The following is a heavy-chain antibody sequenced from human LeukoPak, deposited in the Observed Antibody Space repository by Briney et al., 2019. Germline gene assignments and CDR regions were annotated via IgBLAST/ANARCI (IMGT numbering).Heavy chain of an antibody. CDR1: GFTFGGYA. Sequence: GGSLRLSCTASGFTFGGYAMSWIRKAPGKGLEWVGFIRSKAYGETADYAASVKGRFTISRDDSKAIAYLQMNSLKTEDTAVYHCTRDRGAYNLYDYWGQGTLVTVSS. V-gene: IGHV3-49*03. CDR3: TRDRGAYNLYDY. J-gene: IGHJ4*02. CDR2: IRSKAYGETA. D-gene: IGHD1-1*01.